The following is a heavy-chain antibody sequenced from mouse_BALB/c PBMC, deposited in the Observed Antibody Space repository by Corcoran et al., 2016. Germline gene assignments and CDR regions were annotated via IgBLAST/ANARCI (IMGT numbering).Heavy chain of an antibody. CDR3: ARAITTGFAY. V-gene: IGHV1-76*01. D-gene: IGHD2-4*01. Sequence: QVQLNQSGAELVRPGASVKLSCKTSGYIFTSYWIHWVKQRSVQGLEWIARIYPGTGSTYYNEKFKGKATLTAGKSSSTAYMQLSSLKSEDSAVYFCARAITTGFAYWGQGTLVTVSA. CDR2: IYPGTGST. J-gene: IGHJ3*01. CDR1: GYIFTSYW.